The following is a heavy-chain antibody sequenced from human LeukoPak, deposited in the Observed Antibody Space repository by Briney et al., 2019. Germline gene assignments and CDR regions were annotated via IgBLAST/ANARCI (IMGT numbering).Heavy chain of an antibody. D-gene: IGHD4-11*01. CDR1: GGTFSSYA. CDR2: IIPIFGTA. CDR3: ARDAATVMRGYYYYYMDV. J-gene: IGHJ6*03. V-gene: IGHV1-69*13. Sequence: GASVKVSCKASGGTFSSYAISWVRQAPGQGLEWMGGIIPIFGTANYAQKFQGRVTITADESTSTAYMELSSLRSEDTAVYYCARDAATVMRGYYYYYMDVWGKGTTVTVSS.